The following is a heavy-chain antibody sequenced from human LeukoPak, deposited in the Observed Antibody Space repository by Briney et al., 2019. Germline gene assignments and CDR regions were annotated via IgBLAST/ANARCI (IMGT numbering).Heavy chain of an antibody. CDR2: LSRTGDYT. Sequence: GGSLRLSCAASGFTFSSYAMRWVRQAPGKGLEWVSTLSRTGDYTYYADSVKGRFSISRDISKNTLYLQMASLRVEDTAIYYCATLPAPGGDYVYFDSWGQGTLVTVSS. CDR3: ATLPAPGGDYVYFDS. J-gene: IGHJ4*02. CDR1: GFTFSSYA. V-gene: IGHV3-23*01. D-gene: IGHD3-16*01.